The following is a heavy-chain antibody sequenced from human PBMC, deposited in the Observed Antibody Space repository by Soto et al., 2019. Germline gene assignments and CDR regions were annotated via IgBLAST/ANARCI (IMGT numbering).Heavy chain of an antibody. D-gene: IGHD7-27*01. CDR1: GGSISNHY. CDR2: IYYNGNT. Sequence: QVQLQESGPGLVKPSETLSLTCTDSGGSISNHYWSWIRQPPGKGLEWIGYIYYNGNTNYNPSLDSRVTMSVDTSRNQISLKLTTVTAADTAVYYCTRANWYSEYWGQGTLVTVSS. V-gene: IGHV4-59*11. CDR3: TRANWYSEY. J-gene: IGHJ4*02.